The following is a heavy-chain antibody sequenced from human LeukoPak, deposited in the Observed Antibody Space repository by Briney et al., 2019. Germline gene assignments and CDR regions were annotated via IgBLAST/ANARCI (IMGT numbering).Heavy chain of an antibody. CDR2: FDPEDGET. V-gene: IGHV1-24*01. CDR1: GYTLTELS. J-gene: IGHJ4*02. CDR3: AAFPTVTTSIDY. D-gene: IGHD4-4*01. Sequence: ASVKVSCKVSGYTLTELSMHWVRQAPGKGLEGMGGFDPEDGETIYAQKFQGRVTMTEDTSTDTAYMELSSLRSEDTAVYYCAAFPTVTTSIDYWGQGTLVTVSS.